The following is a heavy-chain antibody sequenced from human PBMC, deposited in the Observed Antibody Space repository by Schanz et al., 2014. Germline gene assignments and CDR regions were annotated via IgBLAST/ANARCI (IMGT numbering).Heavy chain of an antibody. J-gene: IGHJ4*03. CDR3: ARAPTRMNMFRGVTYFFDY. D-gene: IGHD3-10*01. V-gene: IGHV1-18*04. Sequence: QVRLVQSGAEAREPGASVKVSCKATGYMFDTYGFAWVRQAPGQGLEWMGWISTYNGHTRYGQKFQDRLSLTTDTDTATAHVELRSLRTDDTAVYYCARAPTRMNMFRGVTYFFDYWGQGTTVTVSS. CDR2: ISTYNGHT. CDR1: GYMFDTYG.